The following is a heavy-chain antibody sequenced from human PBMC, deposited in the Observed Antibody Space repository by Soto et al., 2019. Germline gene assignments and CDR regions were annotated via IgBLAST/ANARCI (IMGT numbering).Heavy chain of an antibody. CDR3: AREVAYCGGDCYSIIDY. D-gene: IGHD2-21*02. CDR2: IYYSGST. V-gene: IGHV4-30-4*01. Sequence: TLSLTCTVSGGSISSGDYYWSWIRQPPGKGLEWIGYIYYSGSTYYNPSLKSRVTISVDTSKNQFSLKLSSVTAADTAVYYCAREVAYCGGDCYSIIDYWGQGTLVTVSS. J-gene: IGHJ4*02. CDR1: GGSISSGDYY.